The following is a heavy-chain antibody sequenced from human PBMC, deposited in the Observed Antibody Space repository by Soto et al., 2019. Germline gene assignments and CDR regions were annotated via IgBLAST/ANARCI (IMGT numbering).Heavy chain of an antibody. V-gene: IGHV4-31*03. CDR2: ISHSGST. J-gene: IGHJ4*02. CDR3: AREYTYGSNFFDC. Sequence: SETLSLTCTVSGGSISSAAYYWSWIRQHLGKGLEWIGYISHSGSTYYTPSLKSRVIISADTSKNQFSVNLTSVTAADTAVYYCAREYTYGSNFFDCWGQGALVTVSS. CDR1: GGSISSAAYY. D-gene: IGHD5-18*01.